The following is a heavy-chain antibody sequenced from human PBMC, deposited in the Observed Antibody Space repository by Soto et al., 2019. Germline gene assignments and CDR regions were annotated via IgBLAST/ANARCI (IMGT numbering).Heavy chain of an antibody. CDR1: GGTFSSYA. D-gene: IGHD1-26*01. Sequence: QVQLVQSGAEVKKPGSSVKVSCKASGGTFSSYAISWVRQAPGQGLEWMGGIIPIFGTANYAQKFQGRVTITADESTSTAYMELSSLRSEDTVVYYCARDPFYSGRYSNYYYYGMDVWGQGTTVTVSS. J-gene: IGHJ6*02. V-gene: IGHV1-69*01. CDR3: ARDPFYSGRYSNYYYYGMDV. CDR2: IIPIFGTA.